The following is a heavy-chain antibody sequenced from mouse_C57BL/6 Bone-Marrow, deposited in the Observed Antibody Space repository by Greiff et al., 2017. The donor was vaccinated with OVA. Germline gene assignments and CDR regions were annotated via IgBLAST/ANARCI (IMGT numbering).Heavy chain of an antibody. D-gene: IGHD1-1*01. J-gene: IGHJ2*01. CDR3: ARRTTVVAGDY. CDR1: GFTFSDYG. CDR2: ISSGSSTI. V-gene: IGHV5-17*01. Sequence: VQLKESGGGLVKPGGSLKLSCAASGFTFSDYGMHWVRQAPENGLEWVAYISSGSSTIYYADTVKGRFTISRDNAKNTLFLQMTSLRSEDTAMYYCARRTTVVAGDYWGQGTTLTVSS.